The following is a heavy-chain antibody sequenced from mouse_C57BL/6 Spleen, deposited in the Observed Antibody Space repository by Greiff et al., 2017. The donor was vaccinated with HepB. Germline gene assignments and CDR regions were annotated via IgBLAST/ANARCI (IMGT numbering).Heavy chain of an antibody. CDR1: GYTFTSYW. V-gene: IGHV1-53*01. J-gene: IGHJ1*03. CDR3: ARRDYGSSYGYWYFDV. Sequence: QVQLQQSGTELVKPGASVKLSCKASGYTFTSYWMHWVKQRPGQGLEWIGNINPSNGGTNYNQKFKDKATLTVDKSSSTAYMQLSSLTSEDSAVYYCARRDYGSSYGYWYFDVWGTGTTVTVSS. D-gene: IGHD1-1*01. CDR2: INPSNGGT.